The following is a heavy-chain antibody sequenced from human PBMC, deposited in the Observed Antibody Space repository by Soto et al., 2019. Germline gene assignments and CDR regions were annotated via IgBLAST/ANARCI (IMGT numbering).Heavy chain of an antibody. J-gene: IGHJ5*02. CDR3: AKHSLTGYYRQYNWFDP. D-gene: IGHD3-9*01. Sequence: GGSLRLSCAASGFTFSSYAMSWVRQAPGKGLEWVSAISGSGGSTYYADSVKGRFTISRDNSKNTLYLQMNSLRAEDTAVYYRAKHSLTGYYRQYNWFDPWGQGTLVTVSS. CDR1: GFTFSSYA. CDR2: ISGSGGST. V-gene: IGHV3-23*01.